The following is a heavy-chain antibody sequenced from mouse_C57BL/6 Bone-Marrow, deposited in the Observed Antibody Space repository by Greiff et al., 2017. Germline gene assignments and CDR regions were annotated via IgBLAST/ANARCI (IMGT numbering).Heavy chain of an antibody. CDR1: GYTFTDYY. Sequence: EVQLQQSGPELVKPGASVKISCKASGYTFTDYYMNWVKQSHGKSLEWIGDINPNNGGTSYNQKFKGKATLTVDKSSSTAYMELRSLTSEDSAVYYCARGYYGKRDAMDYWGQGTSVTVSS. D-gene: IGHD2-1*01. CDR3: ARGYYGKRDAMDY. V-gene: IGHV1-26*01. J-gene: IGHJ4*01. CDR2: INPNNGGT.